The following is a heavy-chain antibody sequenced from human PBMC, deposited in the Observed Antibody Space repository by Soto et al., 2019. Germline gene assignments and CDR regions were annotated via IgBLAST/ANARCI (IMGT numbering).Heavy chain of an antibody. CDR3: ASVKSWAVSP. CDR2: IKQSGSDR. J-gene: IGHJ5*02. D-gene: IGHD3-10*01. Sequence: EVQLVASGGGLVQPGGSLGLSCAASGFPFSSYWMSWVRLAPGKGLEWVAHIKQSGSDRYYVDSVRGRFTISRDNAKNSLYLQMNSLRVEDTAMYYCASVKSWAVSPWGQGTLVTVSS. CDR1: GFPFSSYW. V-gene: IGHV3-7*01.